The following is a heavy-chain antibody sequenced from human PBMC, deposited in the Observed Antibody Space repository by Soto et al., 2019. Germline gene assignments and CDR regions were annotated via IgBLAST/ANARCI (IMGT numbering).Heavy chain of an antibody. J-gene: IGHJ6*02. CDR2: ISSRGGDT. CDR1: GFIGDEA. V-gene: IGHV3-23*01. Sequence: GGSLRLSCTTSGFIGDEAVSWVRQAPGKGLQWVSVISSRGGDTYYADSVRGRFTISRDNSKSTLSLQMNSLRAEDTAIYYCAKDLFPAVSGKDYYYGLDVWGPGTTVTV. D-gene: IGHD1-20*01. CDR3: AKDLFPAVSGKDYYYGLDV.